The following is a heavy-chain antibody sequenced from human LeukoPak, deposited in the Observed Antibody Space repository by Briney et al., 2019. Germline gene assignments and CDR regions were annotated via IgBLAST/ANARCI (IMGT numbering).Heavy chain of an antibody. Sequence: ASVKVSCKASGGTFSSYAISWVRQAPGQGLEWMGGIIPIFGTANYAQKFQGRVTITADESTSTAYMELSSLRSEDTAVYYCAMSPTEYCGGDCYPPDWGQGTLVTVSS. CDR1: GGTFSSYA. J-gene: IGHJ4*02. V-gene: IGHV1-69*13. CDR2: IIPIFGTA. CDR3: AMSPTEYCGGDCYPPD. D-gene: IGHD2-21*02.